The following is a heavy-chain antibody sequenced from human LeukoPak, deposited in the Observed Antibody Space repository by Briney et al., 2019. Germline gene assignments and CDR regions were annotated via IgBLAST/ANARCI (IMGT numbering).Heavy chain of an antibody. CDR1: GFTFSSYG. D-gene: IGHD3-10*01. J-gene: IGHJ5*02. Sequence: GGSLRLSCAASGFTFSSYGMHWVRQALGKGLEWVAVISYDGSNKYYADSVKGRFTISRDNSKNTLYLQMNSLRAEDTAVYYCAKSYRDHDVISWFEPWGQGTLGTVSS. CDR3: AKSYRDHDVISWFEP. V-gene: IGHV3-30*18. CDR2: ISYDGSNK.